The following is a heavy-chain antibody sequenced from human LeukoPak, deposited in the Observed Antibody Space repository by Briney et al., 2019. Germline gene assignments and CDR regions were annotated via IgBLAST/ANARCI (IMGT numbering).Heavy chain of an antibody. V-gene: IGHV4-59*08. CDR3: AIPYDFWSGYPGGGPYYYMDV. Sequence: SETLSLTCTVSGGSIRSYYWNWIRQPPGKGLEWIGYIYYSGTTYYNPSLKSRVTISVDTSKNQFSLKLSSVTAADTAVYYCAIPYDFWSGYPGGGPYYYMDVWGKGTTVTVSS. D-gene: IGHD3-3*01. CDR2: IYYSGTT. J-gene: IGHJ6*03. CDR1: GGSIRSYY.